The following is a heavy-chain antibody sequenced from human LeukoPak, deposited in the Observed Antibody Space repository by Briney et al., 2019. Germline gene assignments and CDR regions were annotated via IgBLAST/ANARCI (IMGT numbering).Heavy chain of an antibody. CDR1: GYTFTGYY. J-gene: IGHJ4*02. CDR3: ARSSSSWFPFEY. D-gene: IGHD6-13*01. CDR2: INPNSGGT. Sequence: ASVKVSCKASGYTFTGYYMHWVRQAPGQGLEWMGWINPNSGGTNYAQKFQGRVTMTRDTSISTAYMELSRLRPDDTAVYYCARSSSSWFPFEYWGQGTLVTVSS. V-gene: IGHV1-2*02.